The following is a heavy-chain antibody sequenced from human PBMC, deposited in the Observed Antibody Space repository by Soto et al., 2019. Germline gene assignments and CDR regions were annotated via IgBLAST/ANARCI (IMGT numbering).Heavy chain of an antibody. J-gene: IGHJ3*02. CDR3: AGELEGRHAFDI. V-gene: IGHV4-34*01. Sequence: QVQLQQWGAGLLKPSETLSLTCAVYGGSFSGYYWSWIRQPPGTGLEWIGEINHSGSTNYNPSLKSRFTISLDTSKNQFSLKLSSVTAADTALYYCAGELEGRHAFDIWGQGTMVTVSS. CDR1: GGSFSGYY. CDR2: INHSGST.